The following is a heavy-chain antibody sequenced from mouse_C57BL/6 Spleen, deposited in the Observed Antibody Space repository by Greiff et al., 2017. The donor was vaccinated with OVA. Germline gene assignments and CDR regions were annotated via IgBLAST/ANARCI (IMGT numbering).Heavy chain of an antibody. CDR2: IYPGDGDT. Sequence: QVQLQQSGPELVKPGASVKISCKASGYAFSSSWMNWVKQRPGKGLEWIGRIYPGDGDTNYNGKFKGKATLTADKSSSTAYMQLSSLTSEDSAVYCCARETPWFAYWGQGTLVTVSA. CDR3: ARETPWFAY. J-gene: IGHJ3*01. CDR1: GYAFSSSW. V-gene: IGHV1-82*01.